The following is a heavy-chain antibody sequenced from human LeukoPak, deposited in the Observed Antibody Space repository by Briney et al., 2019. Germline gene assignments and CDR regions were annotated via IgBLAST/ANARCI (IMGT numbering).Heavy chain of an antibody. CDR1: GFTFSDYY. D-gene: IGHD2-15*01. J-gene: IGHJ3*02. Sequence: PGGSLRLSCAASGFTFSDYYMSWIRQAPGKGLEWVSYISSSGSTIYYADSVRGRFTISRDNAKNSLYLQMNSLRAEDTAVYYCARVTEYCSGGSCHPRGAFDIWGQGTMVTVSS. CDR2: ISSSGSTI. CDR3: ARVTEYCSGGSCHPRGAFDI. V-gene: IGHV3-11*01.